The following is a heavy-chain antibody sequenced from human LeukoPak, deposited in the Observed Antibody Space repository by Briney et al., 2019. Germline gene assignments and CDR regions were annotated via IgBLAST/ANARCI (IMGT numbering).Heavy chain of an antibody. Sequence: GGSLRLSCAASGFTFSSYAMHWIRQAPGKGLEWVAVISYDGSNKYYADSVKGRFTISRDNSKNTLYLQMNSLRAEDTAVYYCASWYYYDSSGYSFDYWGQGTLVTVSS. V-gene: IGHV3-30-3*01. CDR2: ISYDGSNK. D-gene: IGHD3-22*01. J-gene: IGHJ4*02. CDR3: ASWYYYDSSGYSFDY. CDR1: GFTFSSYA.